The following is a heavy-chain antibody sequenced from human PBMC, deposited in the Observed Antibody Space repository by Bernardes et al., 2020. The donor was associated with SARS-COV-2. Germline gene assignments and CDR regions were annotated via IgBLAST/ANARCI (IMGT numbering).Heavy chain of an antibody. CDR2: FFDSGGIT. Sequence: LSLTCAVYGFTVNSYAFSLVRQAPGKGLELVSGFFDSGGITYYADSVKVRFSISRDNSMNMVYLQMNSLRIEDTAVYYCARDGHTTGRNTWFDSWGQGTLVTVSS. CDR3: ARDGHTTGRNTWFDS. J-gene: IGHJ5*01. D-gene: IGHD1-1*01. CDR1: GFTVNSYA. V-gene: IGHV3-23*01.